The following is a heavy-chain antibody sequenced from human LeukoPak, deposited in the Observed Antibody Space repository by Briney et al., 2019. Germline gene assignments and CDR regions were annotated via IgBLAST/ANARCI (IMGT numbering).Heavy chain of an antibody. J-gene: IGHJ5*02. D-gene: IGHD3-16*01. CDR3: ARDWGWAFDP. CDR1: GFSFSSRW. Sequence: GGSLRLSCVASGFSFSSRWMSWVRQAPGKGLEWVAHISEDGRRRDYVDSLRGRFTISRGNAKDSLFLELNSLRDEDTAVYYCARDWGWAFDPWGQGTLVTVFS. V-gene: IGHV3-7*01. CDR2: ISEDGRRR.